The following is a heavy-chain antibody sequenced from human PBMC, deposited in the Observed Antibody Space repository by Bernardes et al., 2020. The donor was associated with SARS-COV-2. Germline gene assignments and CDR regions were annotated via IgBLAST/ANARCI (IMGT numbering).Heavy chain of an antibody. CDR2: VYTSGST. J-gene: IGHJ4*02. Sequence: SETLSLTCTVSGGSISSYYWSWIRQPAGKGLEWIGRVYTSGSTTYNPSRKSRVTISVDTSKNHFSLKLNSVPAADTAVYYCARDSGYIVTTTGRFDHWGQGTLVTVS. V-gene: IGHV4-4*07. CDR3: ARDSGYIVTTTGRFDH. D-gene: IGHD5-12*01. CDR1: GGSISSYY.